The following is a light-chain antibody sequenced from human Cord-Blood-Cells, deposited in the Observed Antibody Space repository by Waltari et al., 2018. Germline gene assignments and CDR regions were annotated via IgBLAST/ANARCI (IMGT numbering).Light chain of an antibody. J-gene: IGLJ3*02. V-gene: IGLV1-40*01. CDR1: RPNIATGYP. CDR3: QSYDSSLSGWV. CDR2: GNS. Sequence: HSVLTQPPSATAAPGPRVTIPHPVVRPNIATGYPVHWYQQRPGTAPKRLIYGNSNRPSGVPDRFSGSKSGTSASLAITGRQAEDEADYYCQSYDSSLSGWVFGGGTKLTVL.